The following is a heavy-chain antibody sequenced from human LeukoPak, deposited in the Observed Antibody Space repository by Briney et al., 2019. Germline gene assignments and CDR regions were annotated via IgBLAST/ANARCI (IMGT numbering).Heavy chain of an antibody. V-gene: IGHV3-64D*09. CDR1: GFAFSSYA. CDR2: ISSIGGST. Sequence: PGGSLRLSCSASGFAFSSYAMHWVRQAPGKGLEYVSAISSIGGSTYYADSVKGRFTISRDTSKNTLYLQMSSLRAEDTAVYYCVKDRQPIRSSWYMDVWGQGTTVTVSS. CDR3: VKDRQPIRSSWYMDV. J-gene: IGHJ6*02. D-gene: IGHD6-13*01.